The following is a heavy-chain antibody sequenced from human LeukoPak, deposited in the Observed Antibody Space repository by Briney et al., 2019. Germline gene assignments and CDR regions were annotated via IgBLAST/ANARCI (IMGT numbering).Heavy chain of an antibody. Sequence: SETLSLTCAVYGGSFSGYYWSWIRQPPGKGLEWIGEINHSGSTNHNPSLKSRVTISVDTSKNQFSLKLSSVTAADTAVYYCARGGYVWGSYRYKGGFDPWGRGTLVTVSS. V-gene: IGHV4-34*01. D-gene: IGHD3-16*02. CDR3: ARGGYVWGSYRYKGGFDP. J-gene: IGHJ5*02. CDR2: INHSGST. CDR1: GGSFSGYY.